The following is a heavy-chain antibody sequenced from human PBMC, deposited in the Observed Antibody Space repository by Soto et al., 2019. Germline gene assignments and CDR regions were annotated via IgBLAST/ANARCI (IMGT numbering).Heavy chain of an antibody. D-gene: IGHD5-18*01. Sequence: QVQLVQSGAEVKKPGASVKVSCKASGYTFTSYYMHWVRQAPGQGLEWVGIINPSGGGTTYTQKFQGRVTMTRDTSTSTVYMELSGLRSEDTAVYYCAREVERGSSYGYLEYWGQGTLVTVSS. CDR1: GYTFTSYY. V-gene: IGHV1-46*01. CDR3: AREVERGSSYGYLEY. CDR2: INPSGGGT. J-gene: IGHJ4*02.